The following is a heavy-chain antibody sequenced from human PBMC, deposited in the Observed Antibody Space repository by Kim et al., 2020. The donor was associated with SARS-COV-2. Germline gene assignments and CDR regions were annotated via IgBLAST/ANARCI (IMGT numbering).Heavy chain of an antibody. D-gene: IGHD1-26*01. CDR1: GFTFSSYS. CDR2: ISSSSSYI. Sequence: GGSLRLSCAASGFTFSSYSMNWVRQAPGKGLEWVSSISSSSSYIYYADSVKGRFTISRDNAKNSLYLQMNSLRAEDTAVYYCARVLYSGSYYYYYYGMDVWGQGTKVTVSS. V-gene: IGHV3-21*01. J-gene: IGHJ6*02. CDR3: ARVLYSGSYYYYYYGMDV.